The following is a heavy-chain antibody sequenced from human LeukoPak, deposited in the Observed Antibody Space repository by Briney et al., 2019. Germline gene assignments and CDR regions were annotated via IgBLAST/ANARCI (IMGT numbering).Heavy chain of an antibody. D-gene: IGHD6-19*01. CDR3: ARGIDSSGRLSWFDP. CDR2: ITSTGSDI. CDR1: RFTFSRYW. J-gene: IGHJ5*02. Sequence: GGSLRLSCAASRFTFSRYWMSWVRQAPGKGLEWVSSITSTGSDIYYADSVKGRFTISRDNAKNSLYLQVNSLRAEDTAVYYCARGIDSSGRLSWFDPWGQGTLVTVSS. V-gene: IGHV3-21*01.